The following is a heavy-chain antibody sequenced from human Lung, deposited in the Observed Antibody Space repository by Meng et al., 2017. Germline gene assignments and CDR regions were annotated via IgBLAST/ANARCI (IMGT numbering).Heavy chain of an antibody. D-gene: IGHD4-17*01. Sequence: QVQLVQSGAEVKKPGASVKLSCRTYGYPFTQDALHWVRQAPGKRLEWMGWMYTNNGNTKSSQKFQGRVTMTRDTSASTAYMELSSLRSEETAVYYCARGDYGGWPDPWGQGTLVTVSS. CDR1: GYPFTQDA. J-gene: IGHJ5*02. V-gene: IGHV1-3*04. CDR2: MYTNNGNT. CDR3: ARGDYGGWPDP.